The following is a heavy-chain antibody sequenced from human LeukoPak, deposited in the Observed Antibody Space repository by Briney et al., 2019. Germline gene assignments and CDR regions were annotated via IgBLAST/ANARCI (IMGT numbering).Heavy chain of an antibody. Sequence: SQTLSLTCTVSGGSISSGGYYWSWIRQHPGKGLEWIGYIYYSGSTYYNPSLKSRVTISVDTSKNLFSLKLSSVTAADTAVYYCARSYDSSGYYYWGQGTLVTVSS. CDR2: IYYSGST. D-gene: IGHD3-22*01. J-gene: IGHJ4*02. V-gene: IGHV4-31*03. CDR1: GGSISSGGYY. CDR3: ARSYDSSGYYY.